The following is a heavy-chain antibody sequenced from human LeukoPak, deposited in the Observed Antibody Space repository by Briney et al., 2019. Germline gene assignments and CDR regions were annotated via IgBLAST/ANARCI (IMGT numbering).Heavy chain of an antibody. D-gene: IGHD3-22*01. J-gene: IGHJ4*02. CDR1: GGSISSSSYY. Sequence: SETLSLTCTVSGGSISSSSYYWGWIRQPPGKGLEWIGSIYYSGSTYYNPSLKSRVTISVDTSKNQFSLKLSSVTAADTAVYYCARVGYYDSSGTTGWGQGTLVTVSS. CDR2: IYYSGST. CDR3: ARVGYYDSSGTTG. V-gene: IGHV4-39*07.